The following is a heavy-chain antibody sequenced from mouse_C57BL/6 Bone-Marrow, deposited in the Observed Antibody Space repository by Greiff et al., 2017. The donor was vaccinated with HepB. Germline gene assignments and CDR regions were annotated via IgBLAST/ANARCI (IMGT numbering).Heavy chain of an antibody. CDR2: IDPANGNT. CDR3: ARGAIYYGNYGDFEV. J-gene: IGHJ1*03. V-gene: IGHV14-3*01. D-gene: IGHD2-1*01. CDR1: GFNIKNTY. Sequence: EVQLKQSVAELVRPGASVKLSCTASGFNIKNTYMHWVKQRPEQGLEWIGRIDPANGNTKYAPKFQGKATITADTSSNTAYLQLSSLTSEDTAIYYGARGAIYYGNYGDFEVWGTGTTVTVSS.